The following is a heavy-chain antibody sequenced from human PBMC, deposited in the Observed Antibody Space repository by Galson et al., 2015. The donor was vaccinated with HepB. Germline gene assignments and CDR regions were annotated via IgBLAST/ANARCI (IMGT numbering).Heavy chain of an antibody. Sequence: SLRLSCAASGFTFSSYWMHWVRQAPGKGLVWVSRINSDGSSTSYADSVKGRFTISRDNAKNTLYLQMNSLRAEDTAVYYCARVDRYGDYKTIFDYWGQGTLVTVSS. J-gene: IGHJ4*02. CDR1: GFTFSSYW. D-gene: IGHD4-17*01. CDR3: ARVDRYGDYKTIFDY. V-gene: IGHV3-74*01. CDR2: INSDGSST.